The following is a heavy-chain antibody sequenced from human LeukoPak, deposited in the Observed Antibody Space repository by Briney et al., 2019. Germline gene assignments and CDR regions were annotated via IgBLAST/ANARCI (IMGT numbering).Heavy chain of an antibody. CDR1: GYTFTSYG. Sequence: GASVKVSCKASGYTFTSYGISWVRQAPGQGLEWMGWISAYNGNTNYAQKLQGRVTMTTDTSTSTVYMELRSLRSDDTAVYYCAREKGLLWFGERGNWFDPWGQGTLVTVSS. J-gene: IGHJ5*02. CDR2: ISAYNGNT. V-gene: IGHV1-18*04. D-gene: IGHD3-10*01. CDR3: AREKGLLWFGERGNWFDP.